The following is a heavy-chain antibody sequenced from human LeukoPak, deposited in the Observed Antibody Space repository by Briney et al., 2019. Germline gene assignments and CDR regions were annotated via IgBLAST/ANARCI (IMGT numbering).Heavy chain of an antibody. CDR1: GHTFTSYD. CDR3: ARGPPNWGYDY. V-gene: IGHV1-8*01. CDR2: MSPNSGDT. Sequence: ASVKVSCKASGHTFTSYDFNWVRQATGQRPEWMGWMSPNSGDTGYAQKFQDRVTMTRNTSISTAYMELSSLRSDDTAVYYCARGPPNWGYDYWGPGTLVTVSS. J-gene: IGHJ4*02. D-gene: IGHD7-27*01.